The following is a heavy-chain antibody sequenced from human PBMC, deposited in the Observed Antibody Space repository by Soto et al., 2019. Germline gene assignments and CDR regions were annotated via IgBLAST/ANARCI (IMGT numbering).Heavy chain of an antibody. CDR1: GGTFSSYA. CDR3: ARGLYGSGSYYTSQGYYGMDV. CDR2: IIPIFGTA. V-gene: IGHV1-69*13. J-gene: IGHJ6*02. Sequence: SVKVSCKASGGTFSSYAISWVRQAPGQGLEWMGGIIPIFGTANYAQKFQGRVTITADESTSTAYMELSSLRSEDTAVYYCARGLYGSGSYYTSQGYYGMDVWGQGTTVTVSS. D-gene: IGHD3-10*01.